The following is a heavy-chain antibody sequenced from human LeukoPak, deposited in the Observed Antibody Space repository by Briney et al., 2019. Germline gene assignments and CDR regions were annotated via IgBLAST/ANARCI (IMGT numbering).Heavy chain of an antibody. V-gene: IGHV3-7*01. CDR2: IKQDGSEK. J-gene: IGHJ3*02. CDR1: GFTFSSYW. CDR3: ARAMVRGVIIGAYDI. Sequence: GGSLRLSCAASGFTFSSYWMSWVRQAPGKGLEWVANIKQDGSEKYYVDSVKGRFTISRDNAKNSLYLQMNSLRAEDTAVYYCARAMVRGVIIGAYDIWGQGTMVTVSS. D-gene: IGHD3-10*01.